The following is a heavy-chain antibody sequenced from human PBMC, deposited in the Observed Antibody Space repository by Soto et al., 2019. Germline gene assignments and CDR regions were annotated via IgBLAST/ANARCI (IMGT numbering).Heavy chain of an antibody. CDR1: GDSISNLDYF. D-gene: IGHD3-16*01. V-gene: IGHV4-39*01. CDR2: IYKSATT. Sequence: SETLSLTCSVSGDSISNLDYFWAWIRQPPGQALEYIGYIYKSATTYYNPSFESRVAMAVDTSKNQFSLKLSSVTAADTAVYYCARPVGGRFTLTPFDYWGQGTLVTVSS. CDR3: ARPVGGRFTLTPFDY. J-gene: IGHJ4*02.